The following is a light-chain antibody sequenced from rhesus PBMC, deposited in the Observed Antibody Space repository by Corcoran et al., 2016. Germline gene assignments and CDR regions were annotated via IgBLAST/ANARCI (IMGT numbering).Light chain of an antibody. CDR2: DVN. V-gene: IGLV2-13*02. Sequence: QSALTQPASVSGSPGQSITISCTGTSSDVGSYNLVSWYQQHPGKAPKLMIYDVNRRPSGVSHRFSGSRSGNTASLTISGLQAEDEADYYCCSSASSGTSFYVFGTGTKVTVL. CDR3: CSSASSGTSFYV. J-gene: IGLJ6*01. CDR1: SSDVGSYNL.